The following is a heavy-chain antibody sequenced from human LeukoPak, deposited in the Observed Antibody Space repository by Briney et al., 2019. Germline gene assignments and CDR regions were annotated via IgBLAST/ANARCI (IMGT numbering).Heavy chain of an antibody. CDR3: ARGPEHYDILTGIDS. V-gene: IGHV4-39*01. D-gene: IGHD3-9*01. CDR1: GVSISSSRYY. CDR2: IFYSGPT. J-gene: IGHJ4*02. Sequence: SETLSLTCTVSGVSISSSRYYWGWIRQPPGKGLEWIGTIFYSGPTYYSPSLKSRVAISVDTSKNQFSLKLNSVTAADTAVYFCARGPEHYDILTGIDSWGQGTLVTVSS.